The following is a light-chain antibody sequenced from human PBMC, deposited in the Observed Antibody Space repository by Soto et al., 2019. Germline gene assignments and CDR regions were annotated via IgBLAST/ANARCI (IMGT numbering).Light chain of an antibody. J-gene: IGKJ4*01. CDR2: ASS. Sequence: DIHRTHSPASVSASVLYRVTITFLASQGISSWLAWYQQKPGKAPKLLIYASSSLQSWVPSRFSGSGSGTDFTLTISSLQPEDFATYYCQQANSFPLTFGGGTKVDI. CDR3: QQANSFPLT. V-gene: IGKV1-12*01. CDR1: QGISSW.